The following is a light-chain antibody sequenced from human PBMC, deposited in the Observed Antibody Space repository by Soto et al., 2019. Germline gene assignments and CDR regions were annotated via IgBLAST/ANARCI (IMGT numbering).Light chain of an antibody. V-gene: IGKV3-20*01. CDR1: QSVSSY. CDR3: QQYGRTSRS. CDR2: GAS. Sequence: EIVLTQSPGTLSLSPGERATLSCRASQSVSSYLAWYHQKPGQAPRLLIYGASSRATGIPDRFSGSGSGTDFTLTISRLEPEDFAVYYCQQYGRTSRSFGQGTKVEIK. J-gene: IGKJ1*01.